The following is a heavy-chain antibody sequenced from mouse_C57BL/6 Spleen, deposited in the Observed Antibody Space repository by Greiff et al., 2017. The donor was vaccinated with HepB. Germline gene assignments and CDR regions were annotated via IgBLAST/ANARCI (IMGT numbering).Heavy chain of an antibody. CDR1: GYAFSSYW. V-gene: IGHV1-80*01. CDR3: ARNYYGSSRAWFAY. Sequence: VQLQQSGAELVKPGASVKISCKASGYAFSSYWMNWVKQRPGKGLEWIGQIYPGDGGTNYNGKFKGKATLTADKSSSTAYMQLSSLTSEDSAVYFCARNYYGSSRAWFAYWGQGTLVTVSA. D-gene: IGHD1-1*01. CDR2: IYPGDGGT. J-gene: IGHJ3*01.